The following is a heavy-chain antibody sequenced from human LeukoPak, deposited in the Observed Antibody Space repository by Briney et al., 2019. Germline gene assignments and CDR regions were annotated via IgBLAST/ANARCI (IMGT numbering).Heavy chain of an antibody. CDR2: ISSSSSYI. D-gene: IGHD1/OR15-1a*01. V-gene: IGHV3-21*01. CDR1: GFTFSSYS. J-gene: IGHJ3*02. CDR3: ARASGSWNMAFDI. Sequence: PGGSLRLSCAASGFTFSSYSMNWVRQAPGKGLEWVSSISSSSSYIYYADSVKGRFTISRDNAKNSLYLQMNSLRAEDTAVYYCARASGSWNMAFDIWGQGTMVTVSS.